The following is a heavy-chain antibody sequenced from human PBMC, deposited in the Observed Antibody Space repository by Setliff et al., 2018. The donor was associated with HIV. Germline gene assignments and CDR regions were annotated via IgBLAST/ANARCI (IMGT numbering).Heavy chain of an antibody. D-gene: IGHD1-26*01. J-gene: IGHJ4*02. CDR2: VYHSGTT. CDR3: ARHRDGGTYPLDY. V-gene: IGHV4-59*08. CDR1: GDSISRYY. Sequence: PSETLSLTCSVSGDSISRYYWSWIRQSPGRGLEWIGYVYHSGTTNFNPSLKSRVSMSVDTSRSQFSLQLTSVTAADTAVYYCARHRDGGTYPLDYWGQGTLVTVSS.